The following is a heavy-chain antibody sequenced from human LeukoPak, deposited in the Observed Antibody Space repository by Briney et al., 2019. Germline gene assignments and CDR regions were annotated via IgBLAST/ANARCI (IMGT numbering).Heavy chain of an antibody. CDR1: GFTFSSYA. CDR2: IKQDGSEK. Sequence: GGSLRLSXAASGFTFSSYAMSWLRQAPGKGLEWVANIKQDGSEKYYVDSVKGRFTISRDNAKNSLYLQMNSLRAEDTAVYYCARDPRPSSGWRPFDYWGQGTLVTISS. V-gene: IGHV3-7*01. D-gene: IGHD6-19*01. J-gene: IGHJ4*02. CDR3: ARDPRPSSGWRPFDY.